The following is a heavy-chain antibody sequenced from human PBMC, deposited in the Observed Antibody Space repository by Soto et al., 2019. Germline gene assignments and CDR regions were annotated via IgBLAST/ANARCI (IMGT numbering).Heavy chain of an antibody. J-gene: IGHJ3*01. D-gene: IGHD4-17*01. CDR3: ARHQDYGAADDAFDV. Sequence: PGESLKISCEGSGYRFTSYWIAWVRQMSGQGPEWMGIIYPDDSDTRYSPSFQGQVTISADKSISTAYLQWSSLQASDTAIYYCARHQDYGAADDAFDVWGQGTMVTVSS. V-gene: IGHV5-51*01. CDR2: IYPDDSDT. CDR1: GYRFTSYW.